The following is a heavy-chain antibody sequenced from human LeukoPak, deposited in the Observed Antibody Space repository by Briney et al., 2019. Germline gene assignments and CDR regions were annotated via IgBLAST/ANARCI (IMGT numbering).Heavy chain of an antibody. Sequence: SETLSLTCTVSGGSISSSSYYWGWIRQPPGKGLEWIGSIYYSGSTYYNPSLKSRVTISVDTSKNQFSLKLSSVTAADTAVYYCARETGYYYDSSGYLLSGYYYYMDVWGKGTTVTVSS. CDR1: GGSISSSSYY. CDR3: ARETGYYYDSSGYLLSGYYYYMDV. V-gene: IGHV4-39*07. J-gene: IGHJ6*03. D-gene: IGHD3-22*01. CDR2: IYYSGST.